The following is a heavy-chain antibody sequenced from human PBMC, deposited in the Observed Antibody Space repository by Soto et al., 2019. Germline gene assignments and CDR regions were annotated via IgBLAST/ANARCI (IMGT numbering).Heavy chain of an antibody. V-gene: IGHV3-74*01. D-gene: IGHD3-10*01. CDR3: ARQAYYGSVYFDY. Sequence: EVQLVESGGDLVQPGGSLRLSCAASKFTFSSYWMNWVRQAPGKGLVWVSHINSDGSKTTYADSVKGRFTISRDNARNTLYLQINSLRAEDTAVYYCARQAYYGSVYFDYWGQGTLLTVSS. J-gene: IGHJ4*02. CDR1: KFTFSSYW. CDR2: INSDGSKT.